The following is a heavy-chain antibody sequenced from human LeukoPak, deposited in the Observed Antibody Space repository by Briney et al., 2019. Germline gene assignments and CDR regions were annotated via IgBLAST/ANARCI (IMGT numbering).Heavy chain of an antibody. J-gene: IGHJ5*02. V-gene: IGHV4-59*08. CDR3: ARGGNWFDP. CDR2: IYYSGST. CDR1: GGSISSYY. Sequence: SETLSLTCSVSGGSISSYYWSWIRQPPGKGLEWIGCIYYSGSTNYNPSLKSRVTVSVDPSKNQFSLKLSSVTAADTAVYYCARGGNWFDPWGQGTLVTVSS.